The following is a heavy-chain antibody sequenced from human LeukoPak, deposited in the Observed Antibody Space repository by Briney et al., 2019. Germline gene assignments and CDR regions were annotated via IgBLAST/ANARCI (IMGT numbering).Heavy chain of an antibody. V-gene: IGHV3-23*01. CDR1: GFTFSSYE. Sequence: PGGSLRLSCAASGFTFSSYEMNWVRQAPGKGLEWVSAISGSGGSTYYADSVKGRFTISRDNSKNTLYLQMNSLRAEDTAVYYCAKEMIVVVVAARPTTTFDPWGQGTLVTVSS. CDR2: ISGSGGST. CDR3: AKEMIVVVVAARPTTTFDP. J-gene: IGHJ5*02. D-gene: IGHD2-15*01.